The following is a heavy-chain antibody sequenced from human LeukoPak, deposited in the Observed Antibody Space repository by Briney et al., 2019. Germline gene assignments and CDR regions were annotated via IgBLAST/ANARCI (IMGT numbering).Heavy chain of an antibody. CDR2: IIPIFGTA. Sequence: SVKVSCKASGGTFSSYAISWVRQAPGQGLEWMGGIIPIFGTANYAQKFQGRVTITADESTSTAYMELSSLRSEDTAVYYCARDLGLLLMVRGVIHNYGMDVWGQGTTVTVSS. CDR3: ARDLGLLLMVRGVIHNYGMDV. D-gene: IGHD3-10*01. J-gene: IGHJ6*02. CDR1: GGTFSSYA. V-gene: IGHV1-69*13.